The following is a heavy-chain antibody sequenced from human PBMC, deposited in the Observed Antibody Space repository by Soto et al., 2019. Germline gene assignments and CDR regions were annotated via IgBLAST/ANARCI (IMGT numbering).Heavy chain of an antibody. J-gene: IGHJ4*02. CDR2: ISHSGST. D-gene: IGHD1-26*01. Sequence: SGTLSLTCTVSGGSISSAAYYWSWIRQHPGKGLEWIGYISHSGSTYYTPSLKSRVIISADTSKNQFSLNLTSVTAADTAVYYCARDRAAGGSYFQYDYWGQGTLVTVSS. CDR1: GGSISSAAYY. V-gene: IGHV4-31*03. CDR3: ARDRAAGGSYFQYDY.